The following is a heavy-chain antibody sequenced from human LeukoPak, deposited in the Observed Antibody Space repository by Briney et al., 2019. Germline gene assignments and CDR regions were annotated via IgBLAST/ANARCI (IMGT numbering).Heavy chain of an antibody. V-gene: IGHV4-59*01. Sequence: PSETMSLTCTVSGGSISSYYWSWIRQPPGNGLEWIGSIYYSGSHNYNTSLKSRVTISVDTSKNQFSLKLSSVTAADTAVYYCARDRGILTGYYLNWYFDLWGRGTLVTVSS. CDR2: IYYSGSH. J-gene: IGHJ2*01. CDR1: GGSISSYY. D-gene: IGHD3-9*01. CDR3: ARDRGILTGYYLNWYFDL.